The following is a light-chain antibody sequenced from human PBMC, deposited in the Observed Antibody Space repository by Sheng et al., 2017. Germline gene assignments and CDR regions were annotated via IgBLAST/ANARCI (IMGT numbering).Light chain of an antibody. V-gene: IGKV3-20*01. J-gene: IGKJ2*01. CDR3: HQYYSSYT. CDR1: QTVGSSY. CDR2: GAS. Sequence: EIVLTQSPGTLSLSPGERVTLSCRASQTVGSSYLAWYQQKPGQAPRLLIYGASSRATGIPDRFSGGGSGTDYTLSISGLQPEDSATYFCHQYYSSYTFGQGTKLEIK.